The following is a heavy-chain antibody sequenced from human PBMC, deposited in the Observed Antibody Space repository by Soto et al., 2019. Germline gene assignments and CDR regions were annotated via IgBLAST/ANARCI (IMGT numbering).Heavy chain of an antibody. CDR1: GGSISISSYY. Sequence: PSDTLSLTCTVSGGSISISSYYWGWIRQPPGKGLEWIGSIYYSGSTYYNPSLKSRVTISVDTSKNQFSLKLSPVTAADTAVYYCARRGYYAISAFDIWGQGTMVTVSS. D-gene: IGHD2-8*01. J-gene: IGHJ3*02. CDR3: ARRGYYAISAFDI. V-gene: IGHV4-39*01. CDR2: IYYSGST.